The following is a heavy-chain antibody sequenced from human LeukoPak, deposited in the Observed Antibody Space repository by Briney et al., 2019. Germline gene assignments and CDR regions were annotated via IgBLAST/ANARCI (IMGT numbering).Heavy chain of an antibody. Sequence: SETLSLTCTVSGGSISTFYWSWIRQPPGKGLEWIGYMYYSGSTSYNPSLRSRVTISGDTSKNQFSLKLTSVSAADTAVYYCARTILGNYWCFDLWGRGTLVTVSS. CDR3: ARTILGNYWCFDL. CDR1: GGSISTFY. J-gene: IGHJ2*01. V-gene: IGHV4-59*01. D-gene: IGHD7-27*01. CDR2: MYYSGST.